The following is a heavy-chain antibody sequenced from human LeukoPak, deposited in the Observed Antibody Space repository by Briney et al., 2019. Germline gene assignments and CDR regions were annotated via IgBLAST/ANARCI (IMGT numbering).Heavy chain of an antibody. CDR1: GFTFSSYT. Sequence: PGGSLRLSCAASGFTFSSYTMTWVRQAPGKGLEWVSAISGSGGSTYYADSVKGRFTISRDNSKNTLYLQMNSLRAEDTAVYYCARVSQSLDTGTTAWDWFDPWGQGTLVTVSS. D-gene: IGHD1-7*01. J-gene: IGHJ5*02. V-gene: IGHV3-23*01. CDR3: ARVSQSLDTGTTAWDWFDP. CDR2: ISGSGGST.